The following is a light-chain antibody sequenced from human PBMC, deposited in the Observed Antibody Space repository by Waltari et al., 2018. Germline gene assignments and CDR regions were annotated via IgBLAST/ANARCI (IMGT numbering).Light chain of an antibody. Sequence: IQMTQSPSSLSASVGDRVTITCQASQDIVNFLNWYQQKPGEVPKLLIYGASTLTTGVPSRFSGSGSGTDFTFTITNLQTEDVATYYCQQYDNYLFVTFGGGTKLEIK. V-gene: IGKV1-33*01. CDR3: QQYDNYLFVT. CDR2: GAS. CDR1: QDIVNF. J-gene: IGKJ4*01.